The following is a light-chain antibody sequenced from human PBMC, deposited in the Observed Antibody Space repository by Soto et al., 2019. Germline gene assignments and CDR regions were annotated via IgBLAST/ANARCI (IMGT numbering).Light chain of an antibody. V-gene: IGKV3-20*01. Sequence: EIVLTQSPGTLSLSPGERATLSCRASQSVSSSYLAWYQQKPGQAPRLLIYGASRMVTGIPDRFSGSGSGTDFTLTISRLEREDFAVYYCQQYGIYLERTFGKGTKVEI. CDR1: QSVSSSY. CDR2: GAS. CDR3: QQYGIYLERT. J-gene: IGKJ1*01.